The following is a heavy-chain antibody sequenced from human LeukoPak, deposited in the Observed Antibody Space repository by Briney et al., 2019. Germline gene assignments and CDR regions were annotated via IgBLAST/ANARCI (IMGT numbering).Heavy chain of an antibody. CDR2: ISGSGSTI. D-gene: IGHD3-22*01. V-gene: IGHV3-11*01. CDR1: GFTFSDYY. J-gene: IGHJ4*02. Sequence: GGSLRLSCAASGFTFSDYYMSWIRQAPGKGLEWVSYISGSGSTIYYADSVKGRFTISRDNAKNSLYLQMNSLRAEDTAVYYCASDPARDYYDTSGYFRWVDDWGQGTLVTVSS. CDR3: ASDPARDYYDTSGYFRWVDD.